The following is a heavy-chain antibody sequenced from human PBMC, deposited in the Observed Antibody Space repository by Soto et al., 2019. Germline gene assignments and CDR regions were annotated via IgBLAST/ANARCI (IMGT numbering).Heavy chain of an antibody. CDR1: GFTFSSYA. D-gene: IGHD3-3*01. Sequence: GGSLRLSCAASGFTFSSYAMSWVRQAPGKGLEWVSAISGSGGSTYYADSVKGRFTISRDNSKNTPYLQMNSLRAEDTAVYYCANDLRSSITIFGVVISGLFGMDVWGQGTTVTVSS. CDR2: ISGSGGST. J-gene: IGHJ6*02. CDR3: ANDLRSSITIFGVVISGLFGMDV. V-gene: IGHV3-23*01.